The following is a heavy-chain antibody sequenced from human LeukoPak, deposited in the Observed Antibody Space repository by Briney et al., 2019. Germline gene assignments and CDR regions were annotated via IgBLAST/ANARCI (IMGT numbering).Heavy chain of an antibody. J-gene: IGHJ5*02. CDR1: GGSVSSSSYY. Sequence: SETLSLTCTVSGGSVSSSSYYWGWIRQPPGKGLEWIGTIYYTGSTYYNPSLRSRVTMSVDTSKNQFSLKLSSVTAADTAVYYCARDSHGYCSGGSCDSGGWFDPWGQGTLVTVSS. D-gene: IGHD2-15*01. V-gene: IGHV4-39*07. CDR3: ARDSHGYCSGGSCDSGGWFDP. CDR2: IYYTGST.